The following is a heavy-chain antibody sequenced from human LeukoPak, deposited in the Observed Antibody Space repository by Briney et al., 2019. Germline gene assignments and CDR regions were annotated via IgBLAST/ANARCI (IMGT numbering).Heavy chain of an antibody. CDR2: INPNSGGT. V-gene: IGHV1-2*02. J-gene: IGHJ5*02. CDR3: AREITRIVGATEVWFDP. CDR1: GGTFSSYA. D-gene: IGHD1-26*01. Sequence: GASVKVSCKASGGTFSSYAISWVRQAPGQGLEWMGWINPNSGGTNYAQKFQGRVTMTRDTSISTAYMELSRLRSDDTAVYYCAREITRIVGATEVWFDPWGQGTLVTVSS.